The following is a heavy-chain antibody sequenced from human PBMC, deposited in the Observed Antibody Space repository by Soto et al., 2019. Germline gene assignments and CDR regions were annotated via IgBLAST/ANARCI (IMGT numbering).Heavy chain of an antibody. Sequence: HEHLVQSGAEVKRPGASLKVSCKASGYSFTGYYIHWVRQAPGQGLEWMGWINPDSGATNYAQNFQGRVTLTSDTSISTASMDLTSLTSDDTAVYYCARRDYGTGGYPFPYFDYWGQGTLVIVSS. J-gene: IGHJ4*02. D-gene: IGHD2-8*02. CDR3: ARRDYGTGGYPFPYFDY. CDR2: INPDSGAT. CDR1: GYSFTGYY. V-gene: IGHV1-2*02.